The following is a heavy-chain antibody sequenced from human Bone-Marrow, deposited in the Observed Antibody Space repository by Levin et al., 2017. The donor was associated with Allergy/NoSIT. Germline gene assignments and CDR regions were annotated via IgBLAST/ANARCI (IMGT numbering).Heavy chain of an antibody. CDR3: ARVGPLGYSNYSPPYYMDV. Sequence: PGGSLRLSCKASGGTFSSYAISWVRQAPGQGLEWMGGIIPIFGTANYAQKFQGRVTITADESTSTAYMELSSLRSEDTAVYYCARVGPLGYSNYSPPYYMDVWGKGTTVTVSS. CDR2: IIPIFGTA. CDR1: GGTFSSYA. D-gene: IGHD4-11*01. J-gene: IGHJ6*03. V-gene: IGHV1-69*01.